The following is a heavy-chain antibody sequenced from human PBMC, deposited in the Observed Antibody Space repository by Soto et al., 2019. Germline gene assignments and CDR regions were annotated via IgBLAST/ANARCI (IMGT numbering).Heavy chain of an antibody. D-gene: IGHD6-19*01. J-gene: IGHJ4*01. CDR2: ISDDGKTQ. Sequence: QVKLVESGGAVVQSGRSLRLSCTASRFRFSAYGMHWVRQAPGKGLEWVALISDDGKTQFFTDSVEGRFTISRDNSRNTXXXQMXXXRPEDTAVYYCVKGGYKTGWPPFDHWGHGTRVTVSS. CDR3: VKGGYKTGWPPFDH. CDR1: RFRFSAYG. V-gene: IGHV3-30*18.